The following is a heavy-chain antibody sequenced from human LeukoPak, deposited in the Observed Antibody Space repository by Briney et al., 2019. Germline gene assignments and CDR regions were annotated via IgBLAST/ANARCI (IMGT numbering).Heavy chain of an antibody. CDR3: ARDTSSGPCFYAMDV. D-gene: IGHD2-15*01. J-gene: IGHJ6*02. CDR1: GGSFRSFA. CDR2: IISILGFT. V-gene: IGHV1-69*04. Sequence: GASVKVSCKASGGSFRSFAVNWVRQAPGQGLEWMGRIISILGFTSYAQKFRDRVTITADMSTSTAYLDLSSLTYEDTAIYYCARDTSSGPCFYAMDVWGQGTTVTVSS.